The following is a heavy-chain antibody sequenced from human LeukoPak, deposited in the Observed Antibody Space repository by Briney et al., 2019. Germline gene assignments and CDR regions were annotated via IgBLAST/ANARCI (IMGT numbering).Heavy chain of an antibody. CDR2: ISSDGSNT. J-gene: IGHJ4*02. D-gene: IGHD5-24*01. Sequence: GGSLRLSCAASGFIFSNYGIHWVRQAPGKGLEWVAVISSDGSNTYYADSVKGRFTISRDNSKNTLYLQMNSLRAEDTAVYYCARGRRDGYKAFFDYWGQGTLVTVSS. CDR3: ARGRRDGYKAFFDY. CDR1: GFIFSNYG. V-gene: IGHV3-30*03.